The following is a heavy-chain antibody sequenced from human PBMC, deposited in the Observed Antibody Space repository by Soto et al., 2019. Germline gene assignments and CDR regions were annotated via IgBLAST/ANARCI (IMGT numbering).Heavy chain of an antibody. CDR3: AKDRYSSCSTTDY. CDR2: ISGSGTST. Sequence: GGSLRLSCAASGFTFSNYAMSWVRQAPGKGLERVSTISGSGTSTYYADSVKGRFTISRDNSKNTLDLQMNSLRDEDTAVYYCAKDRYSSCSTTDYWGQGTLVTVSS. V-gene: IGHV3-23*01. CDR1: GFTFSNYA. D-gene: IGHD6-19*01. J-gene: IGHJ4*02.